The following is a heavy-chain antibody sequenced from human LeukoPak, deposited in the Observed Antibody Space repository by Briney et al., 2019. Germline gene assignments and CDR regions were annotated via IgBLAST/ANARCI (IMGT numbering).Heavy chain of an antibody. CDR2: INHSGSTS. V-gene: IGHV4-34*01. J-gene: IGHJ6*02. CDR1: GESFSGYF. Sequence: SETLSLTCAVYGESFSGYFWNWIRQPPGKGLEWIGEINHSGSTSNHNPSLKGRVTMSVDTSKNQFSLKLSSVTAADTALYYCARENFSGMDVWGQGTTVTVSS. D-gene: IGHD3-3*01. CDR3: ARENFSGMDV.